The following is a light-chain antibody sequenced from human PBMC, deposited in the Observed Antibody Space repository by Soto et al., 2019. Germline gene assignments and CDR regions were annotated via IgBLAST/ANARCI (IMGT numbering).Light chain of an antibody. CDR2: AAS. CDR3: QQYNNWPPIT. V-gene: IGKV1-39*01. CDR1: QSISSY. Sequence: DIQMTQSPSSLSASVGDRVTITCRASQSISSYLNWYQQKPGKAPKLLIYAASSLQSGVPSRFSGSGSGTDFTLTIRSLQPEDFAVYYCQQYNNWPPITFGQGKRLEIK. J-gene: IGKJ5*01.